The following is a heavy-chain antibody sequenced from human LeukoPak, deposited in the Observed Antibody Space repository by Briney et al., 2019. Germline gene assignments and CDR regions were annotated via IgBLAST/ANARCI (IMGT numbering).Heavy chain of an antibody. D-gene: IGHD4-23*01. J-gene: IGHJ5*02. V-gene: IGHV3-48*03. CDR2: ISDSGRTT. CDR1: GLTFSNFK. Sequence: GGSLRLSCAVSGLTFSNFKMNWVRQAPGKGLEWVSYISDSGRTTFYADSVKGRFTISRDNAKNSLYLQMSSLRVEDTAVYYCARSVVTPSSWFDPWGQGTLVTVSS. CDR3: ARSVVTPSSWFDP.